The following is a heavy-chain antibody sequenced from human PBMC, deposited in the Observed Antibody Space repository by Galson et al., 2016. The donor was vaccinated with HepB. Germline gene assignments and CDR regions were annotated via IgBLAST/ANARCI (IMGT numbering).Heavy chain of an antibody. Sequence: QSGAEVKKPGESLRISCRGSGYSFTDYWISWVRQMPGKGLECMGRIDPTDSYTNYSPSFQGRVTMSADKSISTAYLQWSSLKASDSGMYYCARVDRLSLSPMDVWGQGTTVTVSS. CDR3: ARVDRLSLSPMDV. J-gene: IGHJ6*02. D-gene: IGHD2/OR15-2a*01. CDR2: IDPTDSYT. CDR1: GYSFTDYW. V-gene: IGHV5-10-1*01.